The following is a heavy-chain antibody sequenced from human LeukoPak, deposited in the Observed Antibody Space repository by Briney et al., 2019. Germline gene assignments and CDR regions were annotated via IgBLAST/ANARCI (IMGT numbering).Heavy chain of an antibody. CDR1: GFTFTSSA. Sequence: GASVKVSCKASGFTFTSSAMQWVRQARGQRLEWIGWIVVGSGNTNYAQKFQERVTITRDMSTSTAYMELSSLRSEDTAVYYCAADRIAAAGTGLYYYGMDVWGQGTTVTVSS. J-gene: IGHJ6*02. CDR3: AADRIAAAGTGLYYYGMDV. CDR2: IVVGSGNT. D-gene: IGHD6-13*01. V-gene: IGHV1-58*02.